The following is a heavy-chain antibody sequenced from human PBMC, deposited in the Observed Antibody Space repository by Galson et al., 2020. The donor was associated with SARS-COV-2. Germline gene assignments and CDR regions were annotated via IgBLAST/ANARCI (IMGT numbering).Heavy chain of an antibody. Sequence: SQTLSLTCAISGDSVSSNSAAWTWIRQSPSRGLEWLGRTYYRSQWSTDYAVSVKSRITINPDTSKDQFSLQLNSVTPEYTAIYYCAGRVAGAGSLHIWGQGTMVIVAS. V-gene: IGHV6-1*01. CDR2: TYYRSQWST. J-gene: IGHJ3*02. CDR1: GDSVSSNSAA. CDR3: AGRVAGAGSLHI. D-gene: IGHD6-13*01.